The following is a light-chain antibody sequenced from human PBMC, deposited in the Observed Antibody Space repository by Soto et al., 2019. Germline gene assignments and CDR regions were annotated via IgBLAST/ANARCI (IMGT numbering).Light chain of an antibody. V-gene: IGKV3-15*01. J-gene: IGKJ1*01. CDR2: GAS. CDR1: QSVSGN. Sequence: EIVMTQSPATLSVSPGERDTLSCRASQSVSGNLAWYQQTPGQAPRLLIYGASTRATGIPARFSGSGSGTEFTLTISSLQSEDFAVYYCQQYNNWPPAFGQGTKVEIK. CDR3: QQYNNWPPA.